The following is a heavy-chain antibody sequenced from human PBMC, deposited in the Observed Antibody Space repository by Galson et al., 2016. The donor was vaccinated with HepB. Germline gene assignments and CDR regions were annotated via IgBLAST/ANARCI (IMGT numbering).Heavy chain of an antibody. CDR3: ARERYSTNWYDAFDI. J-gene: IGHJ3*02. CDR1: GFTFSSHW. CDR2: ITSDGKST. D-gene: IGHD6-13*01. Sequence: SLRLSCAASGFTFSSHWIHWVRQVPGKGLEWVSHITSDGKSTTYADSVKGRFTVSRDNAKNTVHLQMNSLRVEATAVYYCARERYSTNWYDAFDIWGQGTMVTVSS. V-gene: IGHV3-74*01.